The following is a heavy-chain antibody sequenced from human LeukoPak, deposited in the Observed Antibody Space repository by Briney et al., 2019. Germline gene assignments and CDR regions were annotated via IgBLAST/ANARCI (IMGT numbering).Heavy chain of an antibody. J-gene: IGHJ4*02. CDR3: ARAKNSGWPDF. Sequence: SETLSLTCNVSGGSVSSGSYYWTWIRLTPGQGLEWIGYIYYSGSTKYNPSLKGRVTISVDTSKNQFSLSLRSVSAADTAVYYCARAKNSGWPDFWGQGPLLFVSS. CDR1: GGSVSSGSYY. CDR2: IYYSGST. D-gene: IGHD6-19*01. V-gene: IGHV4-61*01.